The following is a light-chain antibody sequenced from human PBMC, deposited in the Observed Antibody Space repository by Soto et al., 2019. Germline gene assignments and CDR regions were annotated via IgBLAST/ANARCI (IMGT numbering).Light chain of an antibody. CDR3: CSYADGSIYF. Sequence: QSVLTQPASVSGSPGQSITISCTGTSRDVGAYDYVSWYLQYPDKAPQLLIYYVDHRPSGVSSRFSGSMSGSTASLTISGLQAEDEGDYYCCSYADGSIYFFGTGTKVTVL. CDR1: SRDVGAYDY. V-gene: IGLV2-14*03. J-gene: IGLJ1*01. CDR2: YVD.